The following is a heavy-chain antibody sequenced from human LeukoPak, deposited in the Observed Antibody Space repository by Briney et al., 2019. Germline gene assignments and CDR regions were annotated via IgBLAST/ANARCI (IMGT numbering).Heavy chain of an antibody. CDR2: MFYSEST. D-gene: IGHD3-10*01. V-gene: IGHV4-61*01. CDR3: ARVHYFGSGLSSYFDY. J-gene: IGHJ4*02. CDR1: GASVSDGNYY. Sequence: SETLSLTCSVSGASVSDGNYYWSWIRQPPGKGLEWIGYMFYSESTKYNPSLKSRVTISVDTSKNQFSLKLRSVTAADTAVYYCARVHYFGSGLSSYFDYWGQGTLVTVSS.